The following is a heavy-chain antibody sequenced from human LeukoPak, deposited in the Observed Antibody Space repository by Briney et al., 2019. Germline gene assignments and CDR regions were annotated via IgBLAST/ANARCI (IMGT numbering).Heavy chain of an antibody. CDR1: VYTFTGYY. V-gene: IGHV1-2*02. CDR2: INPNSGGT. J-gene: IGHJ6*03. CDR3: ARGSSGSVYYYYYYMDV. Sequence: ASVRVSFKASVYTFTGYYMHWVRQAPGQGREWMGWINPNSGGTNYAQKFQGRVTMTRDTTTSTAYMELSRLRSDDTAVYYCARGSSGSVYYYYYYMDVGGKGTTVTVSS. D-gene: IGHD6-19*01.